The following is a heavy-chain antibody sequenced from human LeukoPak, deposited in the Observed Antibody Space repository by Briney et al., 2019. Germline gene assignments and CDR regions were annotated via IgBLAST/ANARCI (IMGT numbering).Heavy chain of an antibody. Sequence: GESLKISWRGSGYTLNNYWNGLVRQMPGKGLELMGIIYTADSDIRYSTFLEGQVTISADESITTAYLQWSSLKASDTAMYYCAGLGYGDYGIDCWGQGTLVTVSS. CDR2: IYTADSDI. D-gene: IGHD4-17*01. CDR1: GYTLNNYW. V-gene: IGHV5-51*01. J-gene: IGHJ4*02. CDR3: AGLGYGDYGIDC.